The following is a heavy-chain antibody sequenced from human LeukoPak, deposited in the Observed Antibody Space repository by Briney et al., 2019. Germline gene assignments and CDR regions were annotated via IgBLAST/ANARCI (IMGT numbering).Heavy chain of an antibody. CDR3: ARDLRVWFGELLYVYFDY. Sequence: SVKVSCKASGGTFSSYAISWVRQAPGQGLEWMGGIIPIFGTANYAQKFQGRVTITADESTSTAYMELSSLRSEDTAVYYCARDLRVWFGELLYVYFDYWGQGTLVTVSS. V-gene: IGHV1-69*01. J-gene: IGHJ4*02. CDR1: GGTFSSYA. CDR2: IIPIFGTA. D-gene: IGHD3-10*01.